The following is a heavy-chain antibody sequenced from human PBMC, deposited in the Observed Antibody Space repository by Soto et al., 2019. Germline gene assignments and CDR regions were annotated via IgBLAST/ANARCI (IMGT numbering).Heavy chain of an antibody. D-gene: IGHD6-19*01. CDR3: ARDSSGWSGRPTCYYGMDV. CDR2: IYPGDSDT. J-gene: IGHJ6*02. CDR1: GYSFTSYW. V-gene: IGHV5-51*01. Sequence: PGESLKISCKGSGYSFTSYWIGWVRQMPGKGLEWMGIIYPGDSDTRYSPSFQGQVTISADKSISTAYLQWSSLKASDTAMYYCARDSSGWSGRPTCYYGMDVWGQGTTVTVSS.